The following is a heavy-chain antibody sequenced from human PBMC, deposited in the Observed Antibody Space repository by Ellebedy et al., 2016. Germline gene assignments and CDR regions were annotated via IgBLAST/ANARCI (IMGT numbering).Heavy chain of an antibody. V-gene: IGHV3-9*01. CDR2: ISWNGGVL. Sequence: SLKISXAASGFTFDSYAMHWVRQVPGKGLEWVSGISWNGGVLAYADSLKGRFSISRDNGKNSLYLQMNSLRVEDTALYYCVKDQHDILTGFDYWGQGTLVTVSS. J-gene: IGHJ4*02. D-gene: IGHD3-9*01. CDR3: VKDQHDILTGFDY. CDR1: GFTFDSYA.